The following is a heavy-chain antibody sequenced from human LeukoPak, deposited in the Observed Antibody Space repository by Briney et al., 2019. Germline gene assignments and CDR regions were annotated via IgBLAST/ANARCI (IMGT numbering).Heavy chain of an antibody. CDR2: IHYSGAT. V-gene: IGHV4-59*01. CDR3: ARGAGSSGSYKGLYSDY. J-gene: IGHJ4*02. Sequence: PSETLSLTCAVYGGSFSGYYWSWIRQPPQKGLEWIGYIHYSGATNYNPSLKSRVTISVDTSKNHFSLQLSSVTAADTAVYYCARGAGSSGSYKGLYSDYWGQGTLVTVSS. D-gene: IGHD1-26*01. CDR1: GGSFSGYY.